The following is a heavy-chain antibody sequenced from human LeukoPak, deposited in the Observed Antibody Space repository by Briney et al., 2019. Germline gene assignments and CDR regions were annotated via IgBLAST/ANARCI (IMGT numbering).Heavy chain of an antibody. J-gene: IGHJ3*01. CDR3: VKQRIYQGPDAFDV. D-gene: IGHD2-15*01. CDR1: GFTFSSYA. CDR2: ISYHGTNK. Sequence: GGSLRLSCAASGFTFSSYAMHWCRQSPGKGLEWVAAISYHGTNKYYSDSVKGRFTISRDNSENTLYLQMNSLRPEDTAVYYCVKQRIYQGPDAFDVWGQGTMVTVSS. V-gene: IGHV3-30*04.